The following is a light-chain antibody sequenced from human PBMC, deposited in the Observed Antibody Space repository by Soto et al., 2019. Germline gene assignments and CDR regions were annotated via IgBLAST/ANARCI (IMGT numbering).Light chain of an antibody. CDR2: NVS. Sequence: AIQLTQSPSSLSASVGDTVTITCRASQGVQNRLTWYQQKPGKPPKLLISNVSNLENGVPSRFNGIGSGTDFTLNINSLQPGDFATYYCRQFNSYPITLGLGTRL. CDR3: RQFNSYPIT. J-gene: IGKJ5*01. CDR1: QGVQNR. V-gene: IGKV1-13*02.